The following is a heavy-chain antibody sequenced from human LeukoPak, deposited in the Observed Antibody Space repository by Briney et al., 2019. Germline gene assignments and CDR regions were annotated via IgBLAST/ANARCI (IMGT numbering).Heavy chain of an antibody. CDR2: IYYSGST. D-gene: IGHD3-16*02. J-gene: IGHJ4*02. CDR3: ACTYYDYVWGSYRIDY. Sequence: SETLSLTCTVSGGSISSSSYYWGWIRQPPGEGLEWIGSIYYSGSTYYNPSLKSRVTISVDTSKNQFYLKLSSVTAADTAVYYCACTYYDYVWGSYRIDYWGQGTLVAVSS. V-gene: IGHV4-39*01. CDR1: GGSISSSSYY.